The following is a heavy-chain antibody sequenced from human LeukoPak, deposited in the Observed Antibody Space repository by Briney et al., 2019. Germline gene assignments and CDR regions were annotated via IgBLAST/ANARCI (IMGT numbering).Heavy chain of an antibody. CDR3: ARDPDGPLYGSGSYFAFDI. CDR1: GYTFTGYY. V-gene: IGHV1-2*02. J-gene: IGHJ3*02. Sequence: ASVKVSCKASGYTFTGYYMHWVRQAPGRGLEWMGWINPNSGGTNYAQKFQGRVTMTRDTSISTAYMELSRLRSDDTAVYYCARDPDGPLYGSGSYFAFDIWGQGTMVTVSS. D-gene: IGHD3-10*01. CDR2: INPNSGGT.